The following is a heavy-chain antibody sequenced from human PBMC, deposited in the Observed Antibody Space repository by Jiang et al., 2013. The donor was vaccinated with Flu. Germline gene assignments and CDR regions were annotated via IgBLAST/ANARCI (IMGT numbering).Heavy chain of an antibody. J-gene: IGHJ2*01. CDR3: AKGIGNTEPWYFDL. D-gene: IGHD1-14*01. V-gene: IGHV3-23*01. CDR1: GFIFSSYA. CDR2: IMGSGDSA. Sequence: QLLESGGGLVTPGGALRLSCVASGFIFSSYAMGWVRQAPGKGLEWVSVIMGSGDSAYYADSVKDRFTISRDNSKNTLFLQTNSLRVDDTAVYYCAKGIGNTEPWYFDLWGRGTLVTVSS.